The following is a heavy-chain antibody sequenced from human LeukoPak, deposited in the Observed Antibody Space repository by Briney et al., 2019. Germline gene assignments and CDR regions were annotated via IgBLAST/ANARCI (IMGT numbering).Heavy chain of an antibody. CDR2: IFYSGNT. D-gene: IGHD4-11*01. CDR1: GDSINSHY. V-gene: IGHV4-59*11. CDR3: ARTGDYSRSTGGWFDP. Sequence: PSETLSLTCTVFGDSINSHYWSWVRQAPGKGLEWIGYIFYSGNTNYSPSLKGRVTISIDTSKKQFSLRLTSVTTADTAVYFCARTGDYSRSTGGWFDPWGQGTLVTVSS. J-gene: IGHJ5*02.